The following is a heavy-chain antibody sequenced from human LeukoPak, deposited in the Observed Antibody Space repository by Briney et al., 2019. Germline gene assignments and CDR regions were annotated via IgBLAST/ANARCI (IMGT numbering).Heavy chain of an antibody. CDR2: ISYDGSNK. V-gene: IGHV3-30*18. CDR3: AKGVYDSSGYTPSHY. D-gene: IGHD3-22*01. CDR1: GFTFSSYG. Sequence: PGGSLRLSCAASGFTFSSYGMHWVRQAPGKGLEWVAVISYDGSNKYYADSVKGRFTISRDTSKNTLYLQMNSLRGEDTAVYYCAKGVYDSSGYTPSHYWGQGTLVTVSS. J-gene: IGHJ4*02.